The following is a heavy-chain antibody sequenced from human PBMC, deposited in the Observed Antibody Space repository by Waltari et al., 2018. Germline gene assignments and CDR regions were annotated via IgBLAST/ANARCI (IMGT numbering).Heavy chain of an antibody. J-gene: IGHJ4*02. V-gene: IGHV4-39*01. CDR1: GGSIRSVSHY. CDR3: ARRIATQRDSFDY. D-gene: IGHD6-6*01. Sequence: QLQLQESGPGLVKPSETLSLPCTVSGGSIRSVSHYWGWIRQHPGEGLKWIGNIYHSGTTYSNPSLKSRITMSVDTSKNQFSLTLSFVTAADTAVYYCARRIATQRDSFDYWGQGIPVTVSS. CDR2: IYHSGTT.